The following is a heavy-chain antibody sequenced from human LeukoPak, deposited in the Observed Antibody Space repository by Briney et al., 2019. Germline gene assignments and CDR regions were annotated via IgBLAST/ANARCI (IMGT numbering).Heavy chain of an antibody. CDR2: INHSGST. Sequence: SETLSLTCAVYGGSFSGYYWSWIRQPPGKGLEWIGEINHSGSTNYNPSLKSRVTISVDTSKNQFSLKLSSVTAADTAVYYCARGLYGYCSGGSCYPYYYYGMDVWGQGTTVTVSS. J-gene: IGHJ6*02. CDR1: GGSFSGYY. CDR3: ARGLYGYCSGGSCYPYYYYGMDV. D-gene: IGHD2-15*01. V-gene: IGHV4-34*01.